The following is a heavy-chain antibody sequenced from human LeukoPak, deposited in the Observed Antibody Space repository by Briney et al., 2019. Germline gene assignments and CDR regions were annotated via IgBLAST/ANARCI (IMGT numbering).Heavy chain of an antibody. D-gene: IGHD6-13*01. Sequence: PGGSLRLSCAASGFNVSSDYMSWVRQAPGKGLEWVSVIYSGGSTYYADSVKGRFTISRDNSKNTLYLQMNSLRAEDTAVYYCAKCGAAAGRYYFDYWGQGTLVTVSS. CDR3: AKCGAAAGRYYFDY. CDR1: GFNVSSDY. V-gene: IGHV3-53*01. CDR2: IYSGGST. J-gene: IGHJ4*02.